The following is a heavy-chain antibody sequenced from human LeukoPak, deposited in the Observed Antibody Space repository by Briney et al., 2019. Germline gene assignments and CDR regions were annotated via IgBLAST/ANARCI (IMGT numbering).Heavy chain of an antibody. Sequence: PSETLSLTCAVYGGSFSGYYWSWIRQPPGKGLEWIGEINYSGSTNYNPSLKSRVTISVDTSKNQFSLKLSSVTAADTAVYYCARVGMATITNWFDPWGQGTLVTVSS. J-gene: IGHJ5*02. D-gene: IGHD5-24*01. CDR2: INYSGST. CDR1: GGSFSGYY. CDR3: ARVGMATITNWFDP. V-gene: IGHV4-34*01.